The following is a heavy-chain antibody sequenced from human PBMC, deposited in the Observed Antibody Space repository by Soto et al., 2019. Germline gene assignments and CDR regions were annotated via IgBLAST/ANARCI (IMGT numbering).Heavy chain of an antibody. CDR2: INAGNGNT. V-gene: IGHV1-3*01. J-gene: IGHJ4*02. CDR1: GYTFTSYA. CDR3: ARGSGLTYFDY. Sequence: ASVKVSCKASGYTFTSYAMHWVRQAPGQRLEWMGWINAGNGNTKYSQKFQGRVTINRDTSASTAYMELSSLRSEDTAVYYCARGSGLTYFDYWGQGTLVTVSS. D-gene: IGHD3-10*01.